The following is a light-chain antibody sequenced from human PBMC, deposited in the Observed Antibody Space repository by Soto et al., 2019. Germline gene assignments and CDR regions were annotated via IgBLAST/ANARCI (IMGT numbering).Light chain of an antibody. CDR3: HQFNNPIP. Sequence: AIQLTQSPSSLSASVGDRVTISCRASQDISSALAWYQQKPGKAPKFLIYAASSSESGVPSRFSASGSGTDFSLTISSLQPEDAATYYCHQFNNPIPFSQGTRLEIK. J-gene: IGKJ5*01. CDR2: AAS. V-gene: IGKV1D-13*01. CDR1: QDISSA.